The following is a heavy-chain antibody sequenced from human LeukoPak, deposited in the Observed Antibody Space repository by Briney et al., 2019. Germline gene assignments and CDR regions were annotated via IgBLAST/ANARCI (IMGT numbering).Heavy chain of an antibody. V-gene: IGHV1-69*05. CDR3: ARDQVVAGTVPDY. CDR2: IIPIFGTA. J-gene: IGHJ4*02. D-gene: IGHD6-19*01. CDR1: GGTFSSYA. Sequence: GSSVKVSCKASGGTFSSYAISWVRQAPGQGLEWMGRIIPIFGTANYAQKFQGRVTITTDESTSTAYMELSSPRSEDTAVYYCARDQVVAGTVPDYWGQGTLVTVSS.